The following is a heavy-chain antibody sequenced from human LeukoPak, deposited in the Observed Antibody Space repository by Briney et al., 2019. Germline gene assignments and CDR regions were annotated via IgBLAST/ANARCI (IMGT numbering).Heavy chain of an antibody. Sequence: GGTLRLSCAASGFIFSNYGMSWVRQAPGKGLEWVSAMSGSGSRTYYADSVKGRFTISRDNSKNTLYLQMNSLRAEDTAVYYCAKVPNWNYLWFDPWGQGTLVTVSS. CDR1: GFIFSNYG. J-gene: IGHJ5*02. D-gene: IGHD1-7*01. CDR2: MSGSGSRT. CDR3: AKVPNWNYLWFDP. V-gene: IGHV3-23*01.